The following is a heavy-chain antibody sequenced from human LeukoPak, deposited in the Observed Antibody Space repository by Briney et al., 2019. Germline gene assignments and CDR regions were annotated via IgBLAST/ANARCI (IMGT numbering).Heavy chain of an antibody. CDR3: AKDKSSGWYLDDFDY. Sequence: GGSLRLSCAASGFTFRSYGMHWVRQAPGQGLEWVALISYDGINKYYADSVKGRFTISRDNSDNTLYLQMNSLRAEDTAMYYCAKDKSSGWYLDDFDYWGQGTLVIVSS. V-gene: IGHV3-30*18. D-gene: IGHD6-19*01. J-gene: IGHJ4*02. CDR1: GFTFRSYG. CDR2: ISYDGINK.